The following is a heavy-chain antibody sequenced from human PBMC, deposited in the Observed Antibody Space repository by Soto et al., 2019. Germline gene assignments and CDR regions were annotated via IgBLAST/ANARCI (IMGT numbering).Heavy chain of an antibody. CDR2: INPSGGHT. CDR1: GNTFSNYY. Sequence: QVQLVQSGAEVKKPGASVKVSCKASGNTFSNYYIHWVRQAPGQGLEWMGTINPSGGHTTYAQKFRGRVTMTRDTYKSKIYMELNSLRSEDKAVYYCARGGHVVVVTAAFDYWGQGTLVTVSS. D-gene: IGHD2-21*02. J-gene: IGHJ4*02. CDR3: ARGGHVVVVTAAFDY. V-gene: IGHV1-46*03.